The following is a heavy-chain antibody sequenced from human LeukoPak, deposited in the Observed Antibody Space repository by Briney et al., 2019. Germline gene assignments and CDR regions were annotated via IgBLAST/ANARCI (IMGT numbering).Heavy chain of an antibody. Sequence: GASVKVSRKVSGYTLTELSMHWVRQAPGKGLEWMGGFDPEDGETIYAQKFQGRVTMTEDTSTDTAYMELSSLRSEDTAVYYCATDLFRLGYCSSTSCYGGYWGQGTLVTVSS. CDR2: FDPEDGET. CDR1: GYTLTELS. CDR3: ATDLFRLGYCSSTSCYGGY. D-gene: IGHD2-2*01. V-gene: IGHV1-24*01. J-gene: IGHJ4*02.